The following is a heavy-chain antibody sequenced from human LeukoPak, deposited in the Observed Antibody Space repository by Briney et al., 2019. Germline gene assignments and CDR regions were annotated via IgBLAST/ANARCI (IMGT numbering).Heavy chain of an antibody. V-gene: IGHV4-39*01. Sequence: SETLSLTCTVSGGSISSDSYFWGWIRQPPGKGLEWIGSISYSGSTYYNPSLKSRVTISVDTSKNQFSLKLSSVTAADTAMYYRARRVWGMPYYFDYWGQGTLVTVSS. CDR3: ARRVWGMPYYFDY. J-gene: IGHJ4*02. CDR2: ISYSGST. D-gene: IGHD3-16*01. CDR1: GGSISSDSYF.